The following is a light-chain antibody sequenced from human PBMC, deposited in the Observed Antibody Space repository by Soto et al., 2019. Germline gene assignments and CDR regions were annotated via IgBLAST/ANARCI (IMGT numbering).Light chain of an antibody. CDR1: QSVNIY. CDR3: QQYHDWVT. Sequence: EIVMTQSPATLSVSPGERATLSCRASQSVNIYLAWYQQKPGQAPRLLIYGASTRATGIPARFSGSGRGSGTDFTLSISSLQSEDFAVHYCQQYHDWVTFGGGTKVDI. J-gene: IGKJ4*01. CDR2: GAS. V-gene: IGKV3D-15*01.